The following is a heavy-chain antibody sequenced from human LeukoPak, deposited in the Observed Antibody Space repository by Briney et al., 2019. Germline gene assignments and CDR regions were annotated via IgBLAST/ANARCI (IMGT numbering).Heavy chain of an antibody. Sequence: SQTLSLTCTVSGGSISSHYWSWIRQPPGKGLEWIGYIYYSGSTNYSPSLKSRVTISVDTSKNQFSLKLSSVTAADTAVYYCARTRSSWYRTYYYYMDVWGKGTTVTVSS. CDR3: ARTRSSWYRTYYYYMDV. CDR2: IYYSGST. CDR1: GGSISSHY. J-gene: IGHJ6*03. V-gene: IGHV4-59*11. D-gene: IGHD6-13*01.